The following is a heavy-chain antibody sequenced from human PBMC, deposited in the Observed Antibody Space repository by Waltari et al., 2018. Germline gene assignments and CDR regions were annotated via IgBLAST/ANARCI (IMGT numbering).Heavy chain of an antibody. CDR3: AARWGFEPDFWSGYPLDY. J-gene: IGHJ4*02. Sequence: QVQLVQSGAEVKKPGASVKVSCKASGYTFTGYYMHWVRQAPGQGLEWMGRINPNSGGTNYAQKFQGRVTMTRDTSISTAYMELSRLRSDDTAVYYCAARWGFEPDFWSGYPLDYWGQGTLVTVSS. D-gene: IGHD3-3*01. V-gene: IGHV1-2*06. CDR2: INPNSGGT. CDR1: GYTFTGYY.